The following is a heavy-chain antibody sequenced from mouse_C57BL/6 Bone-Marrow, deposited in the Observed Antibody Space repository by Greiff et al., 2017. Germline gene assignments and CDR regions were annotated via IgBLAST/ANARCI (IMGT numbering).Heavy chain of an antibody. J-gene: IGHJ1*03. CDR2: SRNKANDYTT. CDR1: GFTFSDFY. Sequence: EVQVVESGGGLVQSGRSLRLSCATSGFTFSDFYMEWVRQAPGKGLEWIAASRNKANDYTTEYSASVKGRFIVSRDTSQSILYLQMNALRAEDTAIYYCARDAYGSSYLYWYFDVWGTGTTVTVSS. D-gene: IGHD1-1*01. CDR3: ARDAYGSSYLYWYFDV. V-gene: IGHV7-1*01.